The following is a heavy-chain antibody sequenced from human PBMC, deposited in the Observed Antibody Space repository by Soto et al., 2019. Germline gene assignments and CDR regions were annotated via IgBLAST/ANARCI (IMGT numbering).Heavy chain of an antibody. D-gene: IGHD5-18*01. CDR3: ARDHPHSYGVYYFDY. CDR1: GFSISNYY. Sequence: SETLSLTCTFSGFSISNYYWNWIRQSPGKGLEWIGYIYSSGSTHYNPSLQNRVTISIDTSKNQVSLKVNSVTAADTAVYYCARDHPHSYGVYYFDYWGQGTPVTVSS. V-gene: IGHV4-59*01. J-gene: IGHJ4*02. CDR2: IYSSGST.